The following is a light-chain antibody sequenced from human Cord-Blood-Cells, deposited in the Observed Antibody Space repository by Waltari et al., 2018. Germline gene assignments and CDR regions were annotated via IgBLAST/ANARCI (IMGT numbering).Light chain of an antibody. CDR3: SSYAGSNNVV. Sequence: QSALTQPPSASGSPGQSVTISCTGTSSDVGGYNYVSWYQQHPGKAPNLMIYEVSKRPSGVPDRCSGSKSGNTASLTVSGLQAEDEADYYCSSYAGSNNVVFGGVTKLTVL. CDR1: SSDVGGYNY. V-gene: IGLV2-8*01. J-gene: IGLJ2*01. CDR2: EVS.